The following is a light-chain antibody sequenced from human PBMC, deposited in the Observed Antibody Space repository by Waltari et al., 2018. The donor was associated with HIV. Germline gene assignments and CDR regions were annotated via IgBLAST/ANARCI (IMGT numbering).Light chain of an antibody. J-gene: IGLJ2*01. CDR1: SSNIGSYY. CDR3: AAWDGSHVV. Sequence: QSVLTQPPSASGTPWQRVTISCSGSSSNIGSYYVSWYQQLPGPAPKLLIYRNNQRPSGVPDRFSGSKSGTSAALDISGLRSEDEADYYCAAWDGSHVVLGGGTKLNVL. V-gene: IGLV1-47*01. CDR2: RNN.